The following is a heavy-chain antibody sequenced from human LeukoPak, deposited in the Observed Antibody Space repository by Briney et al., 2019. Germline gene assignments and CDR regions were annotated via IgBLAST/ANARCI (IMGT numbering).Heavy chain of an antibody. CDR3: ARGGPNYGDHGGY. V-gene: IGHV3-7*01. D-gene: IGHD4-17*01. CDR2: IKQDGSEK. Sequence: PGGSLRLSCAASGFTFSSYWMSWVRQAPGKGLEWVANIKQDGSEKYYVDSVKGRFTISRDNAKNSLYLQMNSLRAEDTAVYYCARGGPNYGDHGGYWGQGTLVTVSS. J-gene: IGHJ4*02. CDR1: GFTFSSYW.